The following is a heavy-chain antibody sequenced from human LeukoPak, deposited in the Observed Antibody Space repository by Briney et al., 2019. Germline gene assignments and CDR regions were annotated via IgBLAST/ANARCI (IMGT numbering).Heavy chain of an antibody. J-gene: IGHJ4*02. CDR1: GFTFRNYW. CDR3: TKWSTSGSYYTE. Sequence: PGGSLRLSCAGSGFTFRNYWMGWVRQPPGKGLEWAVNIRQDGGDNHYVDSVKGRFTISRDNARNSLSLQMNSLRAEDTAVYYCTKWSTSGSYYTEWGQGTLVIVSS. D-gene: IGHD3-10*01. CDR2: IRQDGGDN. V-gene: IGHV3-7*01.